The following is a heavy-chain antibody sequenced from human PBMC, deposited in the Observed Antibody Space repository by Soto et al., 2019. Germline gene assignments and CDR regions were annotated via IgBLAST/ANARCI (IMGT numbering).Heavy chain of an antibody. CDR2: FDPEDGET. J-gene: IGHJ3*02. CDR3: AAHLRYCSGGSCQGDGFDI. CDR1: GYTLTELS. D-gene: IGHD2-15*01. Sequence: ASVKVSCKVSGYTLTELSMHWVRQAPGKGLEWMGGFDPEDGETIYAQKFQGRVTMTEDTSTDTAYMELSSLRSEDTAVYYCAAHLRYCSGGSCQGDGFDIWGQGTMVTVSS. V-gene: IGHV1-24*01.